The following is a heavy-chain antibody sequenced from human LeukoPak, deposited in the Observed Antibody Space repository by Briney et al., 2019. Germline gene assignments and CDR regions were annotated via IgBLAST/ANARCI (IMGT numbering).Heavy chain of an antibody. CDR3: ARGKYTSFEN. CDR2: TYYRSKWSF. CDR1: GDSLFTNSVA. D-gene: IGHD2-2*01. J-gene: IGHJ4*02. V-gene: IGHV6-1*01. Sequence: SQTLSLTCAISGDSLFTNSVAWNWIRQSPSRGLEWLGRTYYRSKWSFDYAVSVKSRITINADTSKNQFSLQLNSVTPEDTAVYYCARGKYTSFENRGQGTLVTVSS.